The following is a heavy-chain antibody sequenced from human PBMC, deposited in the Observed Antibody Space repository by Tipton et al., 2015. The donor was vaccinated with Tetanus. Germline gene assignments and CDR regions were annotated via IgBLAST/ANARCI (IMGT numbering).Heavy chain of an antibody. V-gene: IGHV4-34*01. J-gene: IGHJ5*02. D-gene: IGHD2-8*01. CDR1: GGSFSGHY. CDR2: INHSGST. Sequence: TLSLTCAVYGGSFSGHYWSWIRQPPGKGLEWIGEINHSGSTNYNPSLKSRVTISVDTSKNQFSLKLSSVTAADTAVYYCARTYCTNGVCYTERWFDPWGQGTLVTVSS. CDR3: ARTYCTNGVCYTERWFDP.